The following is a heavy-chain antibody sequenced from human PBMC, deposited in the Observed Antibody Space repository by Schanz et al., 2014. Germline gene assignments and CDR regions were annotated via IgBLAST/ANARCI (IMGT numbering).Heavy chain of an antibody. J-gene: IGHJ6*02. D-gene: IGHD3-22*01. V-gene: IGHV3-23*04. CDR3: AKIRYDSSGYYLPYYGMDV. Sequence: EVQLVESGGGLVQPGGSLRFSCAASGFTFSSYAMSWVRQAPGKGLEWVSAISGSGGSTYYADSVKGRFIIPRDNSKNTLYLQMNSLRAEDTAVYYCAKIRYDSSGYYLPYYGMDVWGQGTTVIVSS. CDR1: GFTFSSYA. CDR2: ISGSGGST.